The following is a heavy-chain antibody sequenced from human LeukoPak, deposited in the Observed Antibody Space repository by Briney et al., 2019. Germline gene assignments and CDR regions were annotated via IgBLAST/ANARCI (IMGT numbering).Heavy chain of an antibody. Sequence: SVKVSCKASGGTFSSYAISWVRQAPGQGLEWTGGIIPIFGTANYAQKFQGRVTITADESTSTAYMELSSLRSEDTAVYYCARVRHSSSWEYYFDYWGQGTLVTVSS. J-gene: IGHJ4*02. V-gene: IGHV1-69*13. CDR3: ARVRHSSSWEYYFDY. CDR2: IIPIFGTA. D-gene: IGHD6-13*01. CDR1: GGTFSSYA.